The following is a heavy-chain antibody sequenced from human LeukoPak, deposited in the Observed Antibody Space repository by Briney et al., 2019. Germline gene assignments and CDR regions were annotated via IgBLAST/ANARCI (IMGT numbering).Heavy chain of an antibody. J-gene: IGHJ3*02. V-gene: IGHV3-7*01. Sequence: GGSLRLSCAASGFTFSAHWMSWVRQAPGKGLEWVANIKQDESEKSYVDSVKGRFTISRDNAKNSLYLQMNSLRAEDTAVYYCARQVITGTYYDAFDIWGQGTMVTVSS. CDR3: ARQVITGTYYDAFDI. CDR1: GFTFSAHW. D-gene: IGHD1-20*01. CDR2: IKQDESEK.